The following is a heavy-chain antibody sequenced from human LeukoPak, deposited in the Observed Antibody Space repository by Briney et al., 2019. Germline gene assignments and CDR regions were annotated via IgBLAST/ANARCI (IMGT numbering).Heavy chain of an antibody. Sequence: SVKVPCKASGGTFSSYAISWVRQAPGQGLEWMGRIIPILGVANYAQKFQGRVTITADKSTSTAYMELSRLRSDDTAVYYCARETGDHDAFDIWGQGTMVTVSS. CDR1: GGTFSSYA. CDR2: IIPILGVA. V-gene: IGHV1-69*04. CDR3: ARETGDHDAFDI. J-gene: IGHJ3*02.